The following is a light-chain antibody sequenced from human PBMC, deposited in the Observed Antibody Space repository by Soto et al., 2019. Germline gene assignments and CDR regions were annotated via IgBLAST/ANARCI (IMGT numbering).Light chain of an antibody. J-gene: IGLJ3*02. Sequence: SYELAQAPSVSVAPGQTARITCGGDNIGSKSVHWYQQKPGQAPVLVIYDDSDRPSGIPERFSGSNSGTTATLTISRVEAGDEADFYCQVWDPGLVHRGVFGGGTKLTVL. CDR1: NIGSKS. CDR2: DDS. CDR3: QVWDPGLVHRGV. V-gene: IGLV3-21*02.